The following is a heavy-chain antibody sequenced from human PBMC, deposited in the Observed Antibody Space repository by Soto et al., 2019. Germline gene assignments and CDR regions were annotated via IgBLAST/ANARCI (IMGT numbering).Heavy chain of an antibody. D-gene: IGHD2-15*01. J-gene: IGHJ5*02. Sequence: SETLSLTCTVSGGSISSGGYYWSWVRQHPGRGLEWIGYIYYNGNTYYNPSLKSRVTVSVDTSKNQFSLNVRSVTAADTAVYYCARCSLVVIPVPGFDPWGQGTLVTVSS. CDR3: ARCSLVVIPVPGFDP. CDR2: IYYNGNT. CDR1: GGSISSGGYY. V-gene: IGHV4-31*03.